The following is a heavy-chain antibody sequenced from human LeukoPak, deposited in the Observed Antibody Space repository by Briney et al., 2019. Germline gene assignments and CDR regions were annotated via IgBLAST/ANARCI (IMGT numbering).Heavy chain of an antibody. J-gene: IGHJ4*02. CDR2: IYSGGTT. V-gene: IGHV3-66*01. CDR3: ARGLPIRFDY. CDR1: GFTVSSDY. Sequence: GGSLRLSCAASGFTVSSDYMSWVRQAPGKGLEWVSVIYSGGTTYYADSVKGRFTISRDNSKNTLHLQVNSLRAEDTAVYYCARGLPIRFDYWGQGTLVTVSS.